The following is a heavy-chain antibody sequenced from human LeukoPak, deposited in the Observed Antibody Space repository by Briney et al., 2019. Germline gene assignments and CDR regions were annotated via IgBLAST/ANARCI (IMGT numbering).Heavy chain of an antibody. CDR2: ISGSGGST. CDR3: AKAGEVVGATWYFDY. J-gene: IGHJ4*02. Sequence: GGSLRLSCAASGFTFSSYWMSWVRQAPGKGLEWVSAISGSGGSTYYADSVKGRFTISRDNSKNTLYLQMNSLRAEDTAVYYCAKAGEVVGATWYFDYWGQGTLVTVSS. CDR1: GFTFSSYW. D-gene: IGHD1-26*01. V-gene: IGHV3-23*01.